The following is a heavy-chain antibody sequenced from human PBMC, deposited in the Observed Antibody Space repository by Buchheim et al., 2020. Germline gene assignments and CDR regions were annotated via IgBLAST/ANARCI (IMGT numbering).Heavy chain of an antibody. J-gene: IGHJ3*02. D-gene: IGHD5-24*01. V-gene: IGHV3-23*01. Sequence: EVQLLESGGGLVQPGGSLRLSCAASGFTFSNCAMTWVRQAPGKGLEWVSALTGSGGSRYYADSVKGRFTISRDNSKNTLSLQMNSLRAEDTAIYFCAKNLAASDAFEIWGRGT. CDR2: LTGSGGSR. CDR1: GFTFSNCA. CDR3: AKNLAASDAFEI.